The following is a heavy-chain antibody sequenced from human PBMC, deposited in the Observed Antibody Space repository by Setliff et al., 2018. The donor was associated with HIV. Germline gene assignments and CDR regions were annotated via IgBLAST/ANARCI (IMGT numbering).Heavy chain of an antibody. CDR2: INPNSGDT. V-gene: IGHV1-2*02. J-gene: IGHJ4*02. Sequence: ASVKVSCKASGNAFNGNRVHWVRQAPGQGLEWMGWINPNSGDTNYAQNFQGRVTMTRDTSTSTAYMELTSLTSDDTAVYYCARDRPLDTPGMGLYLDYWGQGTLVTVSS. D-gene: IGHD2-15*01. CDR3: ARDRPLDTPGMGLYLDY. CDR1: GNAFNGNR.